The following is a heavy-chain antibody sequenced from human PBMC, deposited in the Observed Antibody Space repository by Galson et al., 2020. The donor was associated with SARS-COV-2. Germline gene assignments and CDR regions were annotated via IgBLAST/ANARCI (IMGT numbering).Heavy chain of an antibody. Sequence: ASVKVPCKPSRYTLTNYDINRVRQASGHGQEWMGWMNPKSGNTRYAQKFQGRVTMTRDTPISTAYMGLSSLSSEDTAIYYCVRLEVRGIIVPWGQGTPVTVSS. CDR1: RYTLTNYD. CDR2: MNPKSGNT. CDR3: VRLEVRGIIVP. J-gene: IGHJ5*02. V-gene: IGHV1-8*01. D-gene: IGHD3-10*01.